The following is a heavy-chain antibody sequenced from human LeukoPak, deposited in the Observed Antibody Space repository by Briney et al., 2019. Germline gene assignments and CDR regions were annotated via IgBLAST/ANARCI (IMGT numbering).Heavy chain of an antibody. Sequence: LETLSLTCGVYGGSFSGYYWSWIRQPPGKGLEWIGEITHSGSTNYNPSLKSRVTVSVDTSKNQFSLRLSSVTAADTAAYYCARALYGDYYFDYWGQGTLVTVSS. V-gene: IGHV4-34*01. CDR2: ITHSGST. CDR3: ARALYGDYYFDY. J-gene: IGHJ4*02. D-gene: IGHD4-17*01. CDR1: GGSFSGYY.